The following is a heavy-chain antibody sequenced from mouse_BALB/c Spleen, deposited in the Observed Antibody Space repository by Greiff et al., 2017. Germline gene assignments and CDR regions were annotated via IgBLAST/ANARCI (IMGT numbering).Heavy chain of an antibody. Sequence: QVQLQQSGPELVKPGASVKISCKASGYSFTSYYIHWVKQRPGQGLEWIGWIFPGSGNTKYNEKFKGKATLTADTSSSTAYMQLSSLTSEDSAVYFCARGGYGYDGSPWFAYWGQGTLVTVSA. CDR3: ARGGYGYDGSPWFAY. V-gene: IGHV1-66*01. CDR2: IFPGSGNT. CDR1: GYSFTSYY. J-gene: IGHJ3*01. D-gene: IGHD2-2*01.